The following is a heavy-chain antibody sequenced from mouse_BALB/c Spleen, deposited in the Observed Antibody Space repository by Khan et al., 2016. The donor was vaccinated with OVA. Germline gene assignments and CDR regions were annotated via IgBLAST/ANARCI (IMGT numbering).Heavy chain of an antibody. CDR1: GYSITSDYA. V-gene: IGHV3-2*02. D-gene: IGHD1-1*01. CDR3: ARIYGGDFDY. Sequence: EVQLQESGPGLVKPSQSLSLTCTVTGYSITSDYAWNWIRQFPGNKLEWMGYISYSGNTKYNPSLKSRISITRDTSTNQFFLQLNSVTIEDTATYYCARIYGGDFDYWGQGTTLTVSS. J-gene: IGHJ2*01. CDR2: ISYSGNT.